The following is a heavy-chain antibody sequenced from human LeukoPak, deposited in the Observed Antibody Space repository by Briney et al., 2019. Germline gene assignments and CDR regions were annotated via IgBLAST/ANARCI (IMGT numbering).Heavy chain of an antibody. CDR1: GYTFTSYG. CDR2: ISAYNGST. V-gene: IGHV1-18*01. CDR3: ARVPIVSDYYYGMDV. D-gene: IGHD1-26*01. Sequence: GASVKVSCKASGYTFTSYGISWVRQAPGQGLEWMGWISAYNGSTNYAQKLQGRVTMTTDTSTSTAYMELRSLRSGDTAVYYCARVPIVSDYYYGMDVWGQGTTVTVSS. J-gene: IGHJ6*02.